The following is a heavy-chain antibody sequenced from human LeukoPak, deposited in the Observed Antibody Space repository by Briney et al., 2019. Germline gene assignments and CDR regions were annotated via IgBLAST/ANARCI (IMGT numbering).Heavy chain of an antibody. Sequence: GGSLRLSCAASGFTVSDYSMSWVRQAPGKGLEWVSAISGSGSHTDYADSVKGRFTISKDNSKNTLYMRMSSLRAGDTAVYFCAKRRYDSSGHFDSWGQGTLVTVSS. D-gene: IGHD3-22*01. CDR1: GFTVSDYS. J-gene: IGHJ4*02. V-gene: IGHV3-23*01. CDR2: ISGSGSHT. CDR3: AKRRYDSSGHFDS.